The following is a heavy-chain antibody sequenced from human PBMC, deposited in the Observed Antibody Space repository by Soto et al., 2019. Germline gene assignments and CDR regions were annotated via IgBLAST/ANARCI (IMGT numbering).Heavy chain of an antibody. V-gene: IGHV4-59*08. CDR3: ARHGFGPLHGLVDV. CDR2: INYDGYS. D-gene: IGHD3-10*01. J-gene: IGHJ6*02. CDR1: GGSITNYY. Sequence: QVQLQESGPGLVKPSETLSLTCTVSGGSITNYYCSWFRQPPGKGLEWIGYINYDGYSAYNLSLTXXPXLSMDASKTKFSLMLDSVPATDTAVYYCARHGFGPLHGLVDVWGPGTTVIVSS.